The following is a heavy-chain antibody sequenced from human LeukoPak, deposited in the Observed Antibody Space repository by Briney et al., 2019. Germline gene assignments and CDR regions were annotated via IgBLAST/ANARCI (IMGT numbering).Heavy chain of an antibody. J-gene: IGHJ5*02. V-gene: IGHV3-23*01. D-gene: IGHD6-13*01. Sequence: GGSLRLSCAASGFTFSSYAMSWVRQAPGKGLEWVSAISGSGGSTYYADSVKGRSTISRDNSKNTLYLQMNSLRAEDTAVYYCAKDPQQLVSAYNWFDPWGQGTLITVSS. CDR3: AKDPQQLVSAYNWFDP. CDR2: ISGSGGST. CDR1: GFTFSSYA.